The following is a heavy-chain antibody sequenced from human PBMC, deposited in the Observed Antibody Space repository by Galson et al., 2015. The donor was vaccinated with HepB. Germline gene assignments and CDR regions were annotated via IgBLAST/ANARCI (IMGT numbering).Heavy chain of an antibody. CDR2: IKQDGSEK. CDR3: VRVPYSSTSPRFDP. V-gene: IGHV3-7*03. D-gene: IGHD2-2*01. CDR1: GFSFSSYW. Sequence: SLRLSCAGSGFSFSSYWMSWVRQASEKGLEWVANIKQDGSEKYYVDSVKGRFTISRDNARNSVYLQMSSLRAEDTAIYYCVRVPYSSTSPRFDPWGQGTLVTVSS. J-gene: IGHJ5*02.